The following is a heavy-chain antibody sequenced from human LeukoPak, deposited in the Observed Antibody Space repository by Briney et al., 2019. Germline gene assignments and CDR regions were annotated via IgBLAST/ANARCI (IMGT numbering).Heavy chain of an antibody. D-gene: IGHD4-17*01. Sequence: GGSLRLSCAASGFTFSEYWMTWVRQAPGKGLEWVASIKEDGREKYYVDSVKGRCTISRDNAKNSLYLQMNSPRAEDTAMYFCARFPTGFDYWGQGALATVSS. CDR1: GFTFSEYW. J-gene: IGHJ4*02. CDR2: IKEDGREK. CDR3: ARFPTGFDY. V-gene: IGHV3-7*05.